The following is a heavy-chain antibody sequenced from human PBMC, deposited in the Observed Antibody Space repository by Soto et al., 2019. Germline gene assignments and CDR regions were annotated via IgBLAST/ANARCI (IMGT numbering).Heavy chain of an antibody. V-gene: IGHV4-30-2*01. J-gene: IGHJ5*02. CDR2: IYHSGST. Sequence: PSETLSLTCAVSGGSISSGGYSWSWIRQPPGKGLEWIGYIYHSGSTYYNPSLKSRVTISVDRSKNQFSLKLSSVTAADTAVYYCARVPDRWGLGTLVNVSS. CDR3: ARVPDR. D-gene: IGHD2-2*01. CDR1: GGSISSGGYS.